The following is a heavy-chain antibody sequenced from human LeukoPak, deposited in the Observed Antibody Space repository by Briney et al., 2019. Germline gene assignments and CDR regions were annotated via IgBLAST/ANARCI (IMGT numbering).Heavy chain of an antibody. CDR2: IYPGDSDT. D-gene: IGHD6-6*01. CDR1: GYIFTSDW. CDR3: ARRRSAYSSSGPDDY. J-gene: IGHJ4*02. V-gene: IGHV5-51*01. Sequence: GESQKISCKGSGYIFTSDWIGWVRQMPGKGLEWMGIIYPGDSDTRYSPSFQGQVTISADQSISTAYLQWSSLKASDTAMYYCARRRSAYSSSGPDDYWGQGTLVTVSS.